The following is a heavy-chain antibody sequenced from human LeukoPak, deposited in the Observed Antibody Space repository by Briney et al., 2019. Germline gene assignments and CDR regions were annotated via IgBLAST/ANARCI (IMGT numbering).Heavy chain of an antibody. Sequence: PGGSLRLSCAASGFTFSDYTMNWVRQAPGKGLECISYISRSSDTIYYADSVKGRFTISRDNAKNSVYLQMNSLRDEDTAVYYRARGSSAPDYWGQGTLVTVSS. CDR2: ISRSSDTI. J-gene: IGHJ4*02. V-gene: IGHV3-48*02. CDR1: GFTFSDYT. CDR3: ARGSSAPDY. D-gene: IGHD6-25*01.